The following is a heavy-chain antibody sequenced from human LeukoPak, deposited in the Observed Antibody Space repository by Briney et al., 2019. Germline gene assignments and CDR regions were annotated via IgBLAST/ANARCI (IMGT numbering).Heavy chain of an antibody. D-gene: IGHD3-9*01. J-gene: IGHJ4*02. Sequence: GGSLRLSSAASGFTFSSFAMSWVRQAPGKGLEWVSGIHGSGGSTFHADSVKGRFTISRDNSKNTLYLQMNSLSAEDTAIYYCAKDLKAGDGIWLNDCWGQGTLVTVSS. V-gene: IGHV3-23*01. CDR2: IHGSGGST. CDR3: AKDLKAGDGIWLNDC. CDR1: GFTFSSFA.